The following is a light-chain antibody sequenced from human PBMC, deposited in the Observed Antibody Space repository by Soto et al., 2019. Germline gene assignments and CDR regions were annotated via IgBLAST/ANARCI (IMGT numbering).Light chain of an antibody. Sequence: QSVLTQPASVSGSPGQSITISCTGTSSDIGDYNYVSWYQQVPGSAPKLMIYGVTNRPSGVSSRFSGSKSGNTASLTISGLQAEDEADYYCSSYVAINTWVFGGGTKLTVL. CDR3: SSYVAINTWV. V-gene: IGLV2-14*01. CDR1: SSDIGDYNY. CDR2: GVT. J-gene: IGLJ3*02.